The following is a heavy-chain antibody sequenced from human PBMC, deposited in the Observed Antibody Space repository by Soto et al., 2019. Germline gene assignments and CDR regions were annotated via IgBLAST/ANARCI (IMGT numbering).Heavy chain of an antibody. D-gene: IGHD1-26*01. J-gene: IGHJ4*02. CDR1: GDSVRMYG. Sequence: QVQLGQSGPEVKKPGSSVKVSCKASGDSVRMYGFSWVRQAPGQGLEWMGGIIPFFGTANYAQKFQDRVTITADESTKTVYLELSNLRHEDTAIYFCARDGGKQMFLSPVAHWGQGGLVTVS. CDR2: IIPFFGTA. V-gene: IGHV1-69*12. CDR3: ARDGGKQMFLSPVAH.